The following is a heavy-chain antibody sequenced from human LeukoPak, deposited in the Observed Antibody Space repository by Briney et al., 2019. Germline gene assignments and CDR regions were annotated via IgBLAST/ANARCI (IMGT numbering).Heavy chain of an antibody. Sequence: PGGSLRLSCAASGFTFSSYGMHWVRQAPGKGLEWVAFIRYDGSNKYYADSMKGRFTISRDNSKNTLSLQMNSLRGEDTAIYYCAKDHCTNGVCYTDHWGQGTLVTVSS. CDR3: AKDHCTNGVCYTDH. J-gene: IGHJ4*02. CDR1: GFTFSSYG. CDR2: IRYDGSNK. V-gene: IGHV3-30*02. D-gene: IGHD2-8*01.